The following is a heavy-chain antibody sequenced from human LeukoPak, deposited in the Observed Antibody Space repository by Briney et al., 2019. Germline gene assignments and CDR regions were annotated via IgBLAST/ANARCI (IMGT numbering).Heavy chain of an antibody. CDR2: ISSNGGST. Sequence: GGSLRLSCAASGFTFSSYAMHWVRQAPGKGLEYVSAISSNGGSTYYANSVKGRFTISRDNSKNTLYLQMGSLRAEDMAVYYCTRECSGGSCYSPPAFDYWGQGTLVTVSS. J-gene: IGHJ4*02. D-gene: IGHD2-15*01. CDR1: GFTFSSYA. CDR3: TRECSGGSCYSPPAFDY. V-gene: IGHV3-64*01.